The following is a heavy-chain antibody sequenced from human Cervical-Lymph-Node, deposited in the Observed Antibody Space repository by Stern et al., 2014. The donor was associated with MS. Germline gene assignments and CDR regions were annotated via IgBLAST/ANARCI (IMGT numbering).Heavy chain of an antibody. D-gene: IGHD4-17*01. CDR3: ARALRDYGDYWPFGY. Sequence: QVQLQESGPGLVKPSQTLSLTCTVSGDSINSSAFYWSWIRQHPGKGLEWIGDIFYRGSTYYNPSLKSRVTISRDTSKNQFSLKLSSVTAADTAVYYCARALRDYGDYWPFGYWGQGTLVTVSS. J-gene: IGHJ4*02. CDR2: IFYRGST. V-gene: IGHV4-31*03. CDR1: GDSINSSAFY.